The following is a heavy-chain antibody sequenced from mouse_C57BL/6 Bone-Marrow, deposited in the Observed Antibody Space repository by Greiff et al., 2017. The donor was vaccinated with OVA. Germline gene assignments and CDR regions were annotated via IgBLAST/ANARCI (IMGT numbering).Heavy chain of an antibody. V-gene: IGHV1-19*01. J-gene: IGHJ1*03. D-gene: IGHD2-2*01. Sequence: EVQLQQSGPVLVKPGASVKMSCKASGYTFTDYYMNWVKQSHGKSLEWIGVINPYNGGTSYNQKFKGKATLTVDKSSSTAYMELNSLTSEDSAVYYCARRGYGYDWDFDVWGTGTTVTVSS. CDR1: GYTFTDYY. CDR3: ARRGYGYDWDFDV. CDR2: INPYNGGT.